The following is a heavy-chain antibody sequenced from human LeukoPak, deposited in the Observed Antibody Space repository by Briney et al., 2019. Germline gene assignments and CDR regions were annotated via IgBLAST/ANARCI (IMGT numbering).Heavy chain of an antibody. CDR1: GGSISSYY. CDR2: IYYSGST. CDR3: ARGRGVSSIAARPGYYYMDV. J-gene: IGHJ6*03. V-gene: IGHV4-59*01. Sequence: PSETLSLTCTVSGGSISSYYWSWIRQPPGKGLEWHGYIYYSGSTNYNPSLKSRVTISVDTSKNQFSLKLSSVTAADTAVYYCARGRGVSSIAARPGYYYMDVWGKGTTVTVSS. D-gene: IGHD6-6*01.